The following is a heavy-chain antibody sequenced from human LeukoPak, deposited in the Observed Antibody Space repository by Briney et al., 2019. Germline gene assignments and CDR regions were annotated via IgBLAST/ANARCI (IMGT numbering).Heavy chain of an antibody. V-gene: IGHV1-2*02. Sequence: GASANLSCTASGYTLTDYYMRWGRQAPGQGLEWMGWINPNSGGKNYAKKFQGRVTMTSDTSVSTAYMEVSRLRSDDTAVYYCAISPGVMITFGGAPATDYFDYWGQGTLVTVSS. J-gene: IGHJ4*02. CDR3: AISPGVMITFGGAPATDYFDY. CDR1: GYTLTDYY. CDR2: INPNSGGK. D-gene: IGHD3-16*01.